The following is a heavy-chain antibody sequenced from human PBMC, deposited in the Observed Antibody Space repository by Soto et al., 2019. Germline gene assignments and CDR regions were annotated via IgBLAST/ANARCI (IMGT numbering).Heavy chain of an antibody. D-gene: IGHD2-15*01. J-gene: IGHJ6*03. CDR3: ARPRSLAASHYYYYYMDV. CDR2: IYYSGST. CDR1: GGSISSYS. Sequence: PSETLSLTCTLSGGSISSYSCGWVRPSPGQGQEWIGSIYYSGSTYYNPSLKSRVTISVDTSKNQFSLKLSSVTAADTAVYYCARPRSLAASHYYYYYMDVWGKGTTVTVSS. V-gene: IGHV4-39*01.